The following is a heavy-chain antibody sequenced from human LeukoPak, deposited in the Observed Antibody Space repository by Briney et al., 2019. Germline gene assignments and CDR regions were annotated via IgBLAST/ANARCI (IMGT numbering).Heavy chain of an antibody. J-gene: IGHJ3*02. V-gene: IGHV3-74*01. CDR3: ARESVIEAHDDAFDI. CDR2: INTDGRST. D-gene: IGHD6-6*01. Sequence: GGSLRLSCEASGFTFSSYWMHWVRQAPGKGPVWVSRINTDGRSTDYADSVKGRFTISRDNARNTLYLQLNSLRAEDTAVYYCARESVIEAHDDAFDIWGQGTMVTVSS. CDR1: GFTFSSYW.